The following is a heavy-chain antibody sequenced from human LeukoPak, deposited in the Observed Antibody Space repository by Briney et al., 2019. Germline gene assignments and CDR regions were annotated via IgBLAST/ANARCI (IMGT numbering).Heavy chain of an antibody. V-gene: IGHV3-64D*06. CDR1: GFTFSSFA. CDR2: IYSDGSRT. CDR3: EKSPGSGWSV. J-gene: IGHJ4*02. D-gene: IGHD6-19*01. Sequence: GGSLRLSCAASGFTFSSFAMHWVRQAPGKGLEYLSAIYSDGSRTYYADSVKGRFTISRDNSKNTLYFEMSSLRVEDTAVYYCEKSPGSGWSVWGQGTLLTVSS.